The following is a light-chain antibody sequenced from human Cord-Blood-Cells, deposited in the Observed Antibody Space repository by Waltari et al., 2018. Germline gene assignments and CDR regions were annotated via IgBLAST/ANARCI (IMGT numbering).Light chain of an antibody. J-gene: IGLJ3*02. CDR1: SSDVGGYNY. Sequence: QSALTQPPSASGSPGQSVTISCTGTSSDVGGYNYVSWYQQHPGKAPKLMIYEVSKWPSGVPDRFSGSKSGNTASLTVSGLQAEDEADYYCSSYAGSNNWVFGRGTKLTVL. V-gene: IGLV2-8*01. CDR2: EVS. CDR3: SSYAGSNNWV.